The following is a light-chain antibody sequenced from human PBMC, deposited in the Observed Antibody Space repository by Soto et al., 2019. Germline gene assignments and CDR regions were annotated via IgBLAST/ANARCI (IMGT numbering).Light chain of an antibody. V-gene: IGKV3-20*01. CDR1: QIVSSNF. Sequence: EIVMTQSPATLSLSPGERATLSFRASQIVSSNFLAWYQQKPGQAPRLLIYGASSRATGIPDRFSGSGSGTDFTLTISRLEPEDFAVYYCQQYGSSGTFGQGTKVDIK. CDR2: GAS. J-gene: IGKJ1*01. CDR3: QQYGSSGT.